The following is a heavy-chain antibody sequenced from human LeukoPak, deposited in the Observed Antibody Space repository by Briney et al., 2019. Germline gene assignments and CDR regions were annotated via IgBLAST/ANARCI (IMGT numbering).Heavy chain of an antibody. CDR1: GGSISSSSYY. D-gene: IGHD6-13*01. CDR3: ARRWVLGGFDP. V-gene: IGHV4-39*01. Sequence: PSETLSLTCTVSGGSISSSSYYWGWIRQPPGKGLEWIGSIYYSGSTYYNPSLKSRVTISVDTSKNQFSLKLSSVTAADTAVYYCARRWVLGGFDPWGPGTLVTVSS. J-gene: IGHJ5*02. CDR2: IYYSGST.